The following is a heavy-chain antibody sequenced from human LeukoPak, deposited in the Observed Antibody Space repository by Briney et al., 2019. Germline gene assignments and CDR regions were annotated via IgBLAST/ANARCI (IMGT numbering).Heavy chain of an antibody. J-gene: IGHJ3*02. D-gene: IGHD2/OR15-2a*01. CDR2: IYYTGNT. CDR3: ARGNFLDAFHI. CDR1: GGSMSSHY. Sequence: SETLSLTCTVSGGSMSSHYWSWIRQPPGKGLEWIGYIYYTGNTNYSPSLKSRATISVDTSKNQFSLKLSSVTAADTAVYYCARGNFLDAFHIWGQGTMVTVSS. V-gene: IGHV4-59*11.